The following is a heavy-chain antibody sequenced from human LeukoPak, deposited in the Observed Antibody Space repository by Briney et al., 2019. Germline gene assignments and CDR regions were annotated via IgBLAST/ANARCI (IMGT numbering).Heavy chain of an antibody. CDR1: GFAFDDCA. CDR2: ISWNSGSI. V-gene: IGHV3-9*03. Sequence: GRSLRLSCAASGFAFDDCAMHWVRQAPGKGLEWVSGISWNSGSIGYADSVKGRFTISRDNAKNSLYLQMNSLRAEDMALYYCAKACGGDCSGHAFDIWGQGTMVTVSS. J-gene: IGHJ3*02. CDR3: AKACGGDCSGHAFDI. D-gene: IGHD2-21*01.